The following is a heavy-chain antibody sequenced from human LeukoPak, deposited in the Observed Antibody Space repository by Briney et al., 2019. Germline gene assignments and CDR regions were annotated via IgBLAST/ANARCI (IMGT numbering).Heavy chain of an antibody. CDR3: ARGRVLLWFGELSVNAFDI. J-gene: IGHJ3*02. CDR2: ISSSSSTI. Sequence: GGSLRLSCAASGFTFSSYSMNWVRQAPGKGLERVSYISSSSSTIYYADSVKGRFTISRDNAKNSLYLQMNSLRAEDTAVYYCARGRVLLWFGELSVNAFDIWGQGTMVTVSS. D-gene: IGHD3-10*01. CDR1: GFTFSSYS. V-gene: IGHV3-48*01.